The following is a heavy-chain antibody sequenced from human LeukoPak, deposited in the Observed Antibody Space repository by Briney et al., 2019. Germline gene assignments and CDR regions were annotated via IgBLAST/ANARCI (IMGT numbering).Heavy chain of an antibody. CDR3: AKKDRSGVGHGSFDY. CDR1: ALISAMYD. J-gene: IGHJ4*02. V-gene: IGHV3-30*18. Sequence: GGSLRLSCAGSALISAMYDMYWVRQAPGKGLEWVAVVSPDGYDSHVGASVKGRFTVSRDNSKNTLYLQLSSLRPEDTAVYYCAKKDRSGVGHGSFDYWGQGTLVTVSS. CDR2: VSPDGYDS. D-gene: IGHD3-3*01.